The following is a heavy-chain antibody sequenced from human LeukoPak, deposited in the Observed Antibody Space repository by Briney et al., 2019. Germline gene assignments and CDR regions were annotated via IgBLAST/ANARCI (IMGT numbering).Heavy chain of an antibody. V-gene: IGHV3-48*01. CDR3: ARDIEAAGLFLDY. Sequence: PGGSLRLSCAASGFTLSSYSMNWVRQAPGKGLEWVSYISSSSGTIYYADSVKGRFTISRDNAKNSLYLQMNSLRAEDTAVYYCARDIEAAGLFLDYWGQGTLVTVSS. J-gene: IGHJ4*02. CDR2: ISSSSGTI. D-gene: IGHD6-13*01. CDR1: GFTLSSYS.